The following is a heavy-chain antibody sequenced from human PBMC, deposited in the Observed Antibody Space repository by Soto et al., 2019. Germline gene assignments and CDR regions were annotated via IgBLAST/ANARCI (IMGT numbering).Heavy chain of an antibody. CDR2: IIPIFGTA. D-gene: IGHD1-1*01. CDR1: GGTFSSYA. CDR3: ARDRASNWKGGWFDY. V-gene: IGHV1-69*06. Sequence: GASVKVSCKASGGTFSSYAISWVRQAPGQGLEWMGGIIPIFGTANYAQKFQGRVTITADKSTSTAYMELSSLRSEDTAVYYCARDRASNWKGGWFDYWGQGTLVTSPQ. J-gene: IGHJ4*02.